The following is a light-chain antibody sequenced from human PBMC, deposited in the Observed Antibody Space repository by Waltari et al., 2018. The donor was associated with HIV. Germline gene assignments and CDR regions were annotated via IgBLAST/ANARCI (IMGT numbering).Light chain of an antibody. CDR3: VLNLGRGIVV. Sequence: QTVVTQAPSFSVSPGGTVTLTCGLSSGSVSTTNYASCSQQTPGQAPLTLIHSTNTRSSGVPDRFSGSILGNKAALTITGAQADDESDYYCVLNLGRGIVVFGGGTKLTVL. CDR1: SGSVSTTNY. J-gene: IGLJ2*01. V-gene: IGLV8-61*01. CDR2: STN.